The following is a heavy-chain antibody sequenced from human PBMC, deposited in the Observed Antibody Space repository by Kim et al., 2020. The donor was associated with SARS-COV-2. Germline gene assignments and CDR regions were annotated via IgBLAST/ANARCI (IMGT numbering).Heavy chain of an antibody. CDR2: IRSKAYGGTT. CDR3: TRDATGSLYSSGWYYFFYVMYV. V-gene: IGHV3-49*04. Sequence: GGSLRLSCTTSGFTFGDYAMSWVRQAPGKGLEWVGFIRSKAYGGTTEYAASVKGRFTISRDDSKSIAYLQMNSLKTEDTAVYYCTRDATGSLYSSGWYYFFYVMYVWGQGTTVTVSS. CDR1: GFTFGDYA. D-gene: IGHD6-19*01. J-gene: IGHJ6*02.